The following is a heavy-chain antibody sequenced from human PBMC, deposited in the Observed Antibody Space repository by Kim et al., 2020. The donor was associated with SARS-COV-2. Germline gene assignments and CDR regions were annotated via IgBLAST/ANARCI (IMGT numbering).Heavy chain of an antibody. D-gene: IGHD3-10*01. Sequence: ANSAQNFQGRVTITADKSTSTAYMELSILRSEDTAVYYCARGLGSGSYYNWGQGTLVTVSS. J-gene: IGHJ4*02. V-gene: IGHV1-69*04. CDR2: A. CDR3: ARGLGSGSYYN.